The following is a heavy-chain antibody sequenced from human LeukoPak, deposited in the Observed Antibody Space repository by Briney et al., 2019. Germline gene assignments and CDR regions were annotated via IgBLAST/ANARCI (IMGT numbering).Heavy chain of an antibody. CDR1: GGSISSSGFY. CDR3: ASQRVWVSGWQIGS. V-gene: IGHV4-39*01. J-gene: IGHJ4*02. D-gene: IGHD6-19*01. Sequence: SETLSLTCTVSGGSISSSGFYWAWIRQPPGKGLEWITMLHYDGTTYYNPSLKSRVSIAVDTSKNQFSLKLNSVTAADTAVYHCASQRVWVSGWQIGSWGQGTLVTVSS. CDR2: LHYDGTT.